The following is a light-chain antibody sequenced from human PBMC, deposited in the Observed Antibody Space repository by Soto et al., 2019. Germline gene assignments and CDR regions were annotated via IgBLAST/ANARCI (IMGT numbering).Light chain of an antibody. CDR3: AAWDDSLNGWV. CDR1: SSDVGGYNY. CDR2: EVS. V-gene: IGLV2-8*01. J-gene: IGLJ3*02. Sequence: QSALTQPPSASGSPGQSVTISCTGTSSDVGGYNYVSWYQQHPGKAPKLMIYEVSKRPSGVPDRFPGSKSGNTASLTVSGLQAEDEADYYCAAWDDSLNGWVFGGGTQLTVL.